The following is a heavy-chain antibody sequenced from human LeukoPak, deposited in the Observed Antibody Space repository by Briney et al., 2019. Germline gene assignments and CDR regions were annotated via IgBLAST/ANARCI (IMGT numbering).Heavy chain of an antibody. D-gene: IGHD6-13*01. Sequence: ASVKVSCKASGYTFTGYYMHWVRQAPGQGLEWMGWINPNSGGTNYAQKFQGRVTMTRDTSISTAHMELSRLRSDDTAVYYCARAGWSAGQFDYWGQGTLVTVSS. J-gene: IGHJ4*02. V-gene: IGHV1-2*02. CDR3: ARAGWSAGQFDY. CDR2: INPNSGGT. CDR1: GYTFTGYY.